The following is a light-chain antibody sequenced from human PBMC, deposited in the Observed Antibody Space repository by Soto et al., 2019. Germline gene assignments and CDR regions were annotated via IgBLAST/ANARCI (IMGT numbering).Light chain of an antibody. V-gene: IGLV1-47*01. J-gene: IGLJ1*01. Sequence: QSVLTQPPSASGTPGQRVTISCSGSSSNIGTYYVDWYQQLPGTAPKLLIHRNGQRPSGVPDRFSGSKSGTSASLAISGLRSEDEADDDWATWDDRLRAYVIGAGTKVTVL. CDR3: ATWDDRLRAYV. CDR1: SSNIGTYY. CDR2: RNG.